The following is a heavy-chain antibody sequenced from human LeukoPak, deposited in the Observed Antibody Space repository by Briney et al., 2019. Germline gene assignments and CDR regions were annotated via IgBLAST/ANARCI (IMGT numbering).Heavy chain of an antibody. V-gene: IGHV1-2*02. CDR1: GYTFTGYY. D-gene: IGHD3-22*01. CDR2: INPNSGGT. Sequence: ASVKVSCKASGYTFTGYYMHWVRQAPGQGLEWMGWINPNSGGTNYAQKFQGRVTMTRDTSISTAYMVLSRLRSDDTAVYYCARAGHYYDSSGYSTRGAFDIWGQGTMVTVSS. J-gene: IGHJ3*02. CDR3: ARAGHYYDSSGYSTRGAFDI.